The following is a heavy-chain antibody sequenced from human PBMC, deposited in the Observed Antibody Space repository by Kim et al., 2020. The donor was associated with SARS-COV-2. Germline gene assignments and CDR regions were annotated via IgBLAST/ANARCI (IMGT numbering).Heavy chain of an antibody. CDR2: INHSGST. J-gene: IGHJ4*02. D-gene: IGHD6-19*01. CDR3: ARRRIAVAGTGEDY. Sequence: SETLSLTCAVYGGSFSGYYWSWIRQPPGKGLEWIGEINHSGSTNYNPSLKSRVTISVDTSKNQFSLKLSSVTAADTAVYYCARRRIAVAGTGEDYWGQGTLVTVSS. CDR1: GGSFSGYY. V-gene: IGHV4-34*01.